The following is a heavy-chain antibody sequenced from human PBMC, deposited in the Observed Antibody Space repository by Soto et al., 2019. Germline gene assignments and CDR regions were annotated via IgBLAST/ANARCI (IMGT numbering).Heavy chain of an antibody. Sequence: QVQLLQSGAEVKKPGASVKVSCKASGYSFTSYDINWVRQATGQGFDFMGWMNPNSGGTGYPQKFQDRVTMTGDTDISTAYMEVTSLRSEATAVYYCVRGGQGRIGAWGQGTLVTVSS. J-gene: IGHJ5*02. CDR2: MNPNSGGT. CDR1: GYSFTSYD. CDR3: VRGGQGRIGA. V-gene: IGHV1-8*01.